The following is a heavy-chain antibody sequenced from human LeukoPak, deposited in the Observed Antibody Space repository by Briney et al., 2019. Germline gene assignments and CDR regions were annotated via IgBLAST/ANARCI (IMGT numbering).Heavy chain of an antibody. J-gene: IGHJ4*02. D-gene: IGHD6-19*01. CDR2: IDNSDGRT. Sequence: GGSLRLSCVASGFTFRTYAMSWVRQAPGKGLEWLSIIDNSDGRTYYADSVKGRFTISRDNSKNTVYLQMNSLGADDTAIYYCAKGQQWLVPYFDHWGQGSLVTVSS. V-gene: IGHV3-23*01. CDR1: GFTFRTYA. CDR3: AKGQQWLVPYFDH.